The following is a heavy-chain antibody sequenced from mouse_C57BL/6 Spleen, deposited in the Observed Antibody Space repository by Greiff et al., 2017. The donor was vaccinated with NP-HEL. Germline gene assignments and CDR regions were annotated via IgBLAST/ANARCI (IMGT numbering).Heavy chain of an antibody. V-gene: IGHV3-6*01. J-gene: IGHJ2*01. Sequence: EVQLQQSGPGLVKPSQSLSLTCSATGYAITSCYFWNLIRQLAGDHLEWMGYISYDGDNNNNPSLKDRIPVTRDTSKNHFFLKLNSVTTEGVATYYSAGGNWYYFDYWGQGTTLTVSS. CDR2: ISYDGDN. CDR1: GYAITSCYF. D-gene: IGHD4-1*01. CDR3: AGGNWYYFDY.